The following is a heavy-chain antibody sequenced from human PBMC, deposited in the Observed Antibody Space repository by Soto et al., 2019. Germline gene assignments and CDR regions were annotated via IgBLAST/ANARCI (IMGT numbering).Heavy chain of an antibody. CDR3: AKAYYYDSSASDY. CDR2: ISYDASNK. V-gene: IGHV3-30*18. J-gene: IGHJ4*02. Sequence: QVQLVESGGGVVQPGRSLRLSCAASGFAFSSYGMDWVRQAPSKWLEWVAVISYDASNKYCADSVKGQFTISRDNSKNTLYLQMNSLRAEDTAVYYCAKAYYYDSSASDYWGQGTLVTVSS. CDR1: GFAFSSYG. D-gene: IGHD3-22*01.